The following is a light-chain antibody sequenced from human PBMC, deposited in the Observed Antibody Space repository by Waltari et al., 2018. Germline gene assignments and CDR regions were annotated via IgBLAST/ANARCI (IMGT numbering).Light chain of an antibody. CDR2: EVS. Sequence: DIQMTQSPSTLSAFVGERVTITCRASQSINRWVAWYQQKPGKAPKLLIHEVSSLVSGVPSRFIGSGSGTDFILEITRVEAEDVGIYYCMQALQTPQRTFGQGTKVEIK. J-gene: IGKJ1*01. V-gene: IGKV1-5*01. CDR1: QSINRW. CDR3: MQALQTPQRT.